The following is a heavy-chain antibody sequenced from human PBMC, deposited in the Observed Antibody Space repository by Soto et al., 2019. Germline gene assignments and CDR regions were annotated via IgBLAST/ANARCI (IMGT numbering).Heavy chain of an antibody. J-gene: IGHJ6*02. CDR1: GFTFSSYA. Sequence: GGSLRLSCAASGFTFSSYAMSWVRQAPGKGLEWVSAISGSGGSTYYADSVKGRFTISRDNSKNTLYLQMNSLRAEDTAVYYCARRISIFGVVIIPYYYYGMDVWGQGTTVTVSS. CDR2: ISGSGGST. CDR3: ARRISIFGVVIIPYYYYGMDV. D-gene: IGHD3-3*01. V-gene: IGHV3-23*01.